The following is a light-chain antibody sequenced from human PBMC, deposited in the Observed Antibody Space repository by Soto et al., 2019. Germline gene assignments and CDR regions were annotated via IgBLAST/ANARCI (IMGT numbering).Light chain of an antibody. V-gene: IGKV2-28*01. Sequence: EIVMTQSPLSLPVTPGEPASISCRSSQSLLHSNGYNYLDWYVQKPGQSPQLLIYLGSNRASGVPDRFSGSGSGTDFTLKISRLEADDVGVYYCMQALHTPRTFGQGTKVEIK. CDR2: LGS. J-gene: IGKJ1*01. CDR3: MQALHTPRT. CDR1: QSLLHSNGYNY.